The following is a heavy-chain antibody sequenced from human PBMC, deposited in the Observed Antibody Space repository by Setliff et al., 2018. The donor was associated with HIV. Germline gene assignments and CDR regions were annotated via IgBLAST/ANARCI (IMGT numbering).Heavy chain of an antibody. Sequence: GSLRLSCAASGFTFSTYGMHWVRQAPGKGLEWVAFIRYDGSNKLYADSVKGRFTISRDNTKNSLYLQMDSLRAEDTTVYYCARKLQPGYGMDVWGQGTTVTVSS. D-gene: IGHD5-18*01. J-gene: IGHJ6*02. V-gene: IGHV3-30*02. CDR1: GFTFSTYG. CDR2: IRYDGSNK. CDR3: ARKLQPGYGMDV.